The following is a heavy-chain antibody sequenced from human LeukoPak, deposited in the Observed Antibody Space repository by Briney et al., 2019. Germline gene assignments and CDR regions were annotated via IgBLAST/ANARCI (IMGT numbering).Heavy chain of an antibody. J-gene: IGHJ4*02. CDR3: AKGPKGLFGTTTRFDS. Sequence: GGSLRLSCAASGFIFNNYNMNWVRQAPGKGLEWVSSISGSSSSIYFADSVRGRFTISRDNSKTTLYLQMNSLTTEDTGVYYCAKGPKGLFGTTTRFDSWGQGTLVTVSS. CDR2: ISGSSSSI. CDR1: GFIFNNYN. V-gene: IGHV3-21*01. D-gene: IGHD3-10*02.